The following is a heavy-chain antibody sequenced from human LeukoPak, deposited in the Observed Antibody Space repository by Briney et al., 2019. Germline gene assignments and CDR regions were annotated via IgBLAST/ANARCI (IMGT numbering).Heavy chain of an antibody. CDR3: WRNKGGPYGGHFDY. CDR2: IYYSGST. Sequence: SETLSLTCTVSGGSISSYYWSWIRQPPGKGLEWIGYIYYSGSTNYNPSLKSRVTISVDTSKNQFSLKLSSVTAADTAVYYCWRNKGGPYGGHFDYWGQETLSPSPQ. CDR1: GGSISSYY. V-gene: IGHV4-59*01. J-gene: IGHJ4*02. D-gene: IGHD4-23*01.